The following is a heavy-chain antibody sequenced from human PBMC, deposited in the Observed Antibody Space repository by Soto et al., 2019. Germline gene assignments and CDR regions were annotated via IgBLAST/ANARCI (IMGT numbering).Heavy chain of an antibody. CDR2: IIPVLGTP. J-gene: IGHJ6*02. Sequence: QVLLVQSSAEVKKPGSSVKVSCKASGGTFISTAFSWVRQAPGQGLEWMGGIIPVLGTPNYAQKFQARRTVTADASTTTVHMELSSLRSDDTAVYYCASSAGLDHLLNYYGLNVWGQGTTVTVSS. CDR1: GGTFISTA. D-gene: IGHD6-13*01. CDR3: ASSAGLDHLLNYYGLNV. V-gene: IGHV1-69*01.